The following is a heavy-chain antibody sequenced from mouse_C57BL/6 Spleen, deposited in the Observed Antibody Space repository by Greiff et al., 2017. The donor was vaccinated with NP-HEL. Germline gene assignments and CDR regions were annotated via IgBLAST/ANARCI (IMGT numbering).Heavy chain of an antibody. CDR2: INPSSGYT. Sequence: QVQLQQSGAELARPGASVKMSCKASGYTFTSYTMHWVKQRPGQGLEWIGYINPSSGYTKYNQKFKDKATLTADKSSSTAYMQRSSLTSEDSAVYYCARPHYDIYAMDYWGQGTSVTVSS. CDR1: GYTFTSYT. CDR3: ARPHYDIYAMDY. D-gene: IGHD2-4*01. V-gene: IGHV1-4*01. J-gene: IGHJ4*01.